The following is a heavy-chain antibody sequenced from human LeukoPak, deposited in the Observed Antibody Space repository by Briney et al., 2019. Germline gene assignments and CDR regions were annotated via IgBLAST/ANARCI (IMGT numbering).Heavy chain of an antibody. Sequence: ASVKVSCKASGGTFSSYAISWVRQAPGQGLEWMGRIIPVLGIANYAQKFQGRVTITADKSTSTAYMELSSLRSEDTAVYYCARAGGSFDYWGQGTLVSVSS. J-gene: IGHJ4*02. D-gene: IGHD1-26*01. V-gene: IGHV1-69*04. CDR3: ARAGGSFDY. CDR2: IIPVLGIA. CDR1: GGTFSSYA.